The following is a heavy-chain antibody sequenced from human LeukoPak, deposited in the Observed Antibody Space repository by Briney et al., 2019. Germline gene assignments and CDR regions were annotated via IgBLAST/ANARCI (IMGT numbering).Heavy chain of an antibody. CDR1: GFTFDDFG. V-gene: IGHV3-20*04. Sequence: GGSLRLSCAASGFTFDDFGMSWVRQAPGKGLEWVSGINWNGGRAGYADSVKGRFIISRDNAKNSLYLQMNSLRAEDTALYYCARETTVTTFWFDPWGQGTLVTVSS. CDR2: INWNGGRA. D-gene: IGHD4-17*01. CDR3: ARETTVTTFWFDP. J-gene: IGHJ5*02.